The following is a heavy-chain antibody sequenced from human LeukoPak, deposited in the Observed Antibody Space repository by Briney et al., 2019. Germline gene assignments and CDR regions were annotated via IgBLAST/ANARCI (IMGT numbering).Heavy chain of an antibody. J-gene: IGHJ4*02. V-gene: IGHV4-4*07. CDR2: IYTSGST. CDR3: ARDLERPVTYYGSGSYYGGGDY. Sequence: PSETLSLTCTVSGGSISSYYWSWIRQPAGKGLEWIGRIYTSGSTNYNPSLKSRVTMSVDTSKNQFSLKLSSVTAADTAVYYCARDLERPVTYYGSGSYYGGGDYWGQGTLVTVSS. D-gene: IGHD3-10*01. CDR1: GGSISSYY.